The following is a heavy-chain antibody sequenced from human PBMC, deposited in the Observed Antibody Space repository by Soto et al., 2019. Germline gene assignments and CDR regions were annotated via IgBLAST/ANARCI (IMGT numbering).Heavy chain of an antibody. D-gene: IGHD2-2*01. V-gene: IGHV2-26*01. J-gene: IGHJ6*02. CDR2: IFSNDEK. Sequence: QVTLKESGPVLVKPTETLTLTCTVSGFSLSNARMGVSWIRQPPGKALEWLAHIFSNDEKSYSTSLKSRLTISKDTSKSQVVLTMTNMDPVDTATYYCARLGYCSSTSCPRYYYYGMDVWGQGTTVTVSS. CDR3: ARLGYCSSTSCPRYYYYGMDV. CDR1: GFSLSNARMG.